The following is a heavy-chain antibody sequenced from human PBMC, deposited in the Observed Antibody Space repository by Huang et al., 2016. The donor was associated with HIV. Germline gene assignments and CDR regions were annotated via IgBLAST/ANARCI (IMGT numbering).Heavy chain of an antibody. CDR2: INTHAGHP. Sequence: QVQLVQSGSELKKPGASVKVSCKASGYTFSNYAINWVRQAAGQRPEWLGWINTHAGHPTYAQGFRGRFVFSLDSSVSTTYLQISSLEAEDTAVYYCAREDRVSGDYWGQGTLVTVSS. J-gene: IGHJ4*02. V-gene: IGHV7-4-1*02. CDR3: AREDRVSGDY. CDR1: GYTFSNYA.